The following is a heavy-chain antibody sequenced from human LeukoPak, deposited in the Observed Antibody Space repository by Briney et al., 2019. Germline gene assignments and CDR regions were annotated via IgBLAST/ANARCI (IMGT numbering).Heavy chain of an antibody. V-gene: IGHV3-11*01. D-gene: IGHD3-22*01. CDR2: ISSSGSTI. J-gene: IGHJ4*02. CDR3: ARWRYYYDSSGYYSPDYLDY. Sequence: GGSLRLSCAASGFSCSDYYMSWIRQAPGKGLEWVSYISSSGSTIYYADSVKGRFTISMDNAKNSLYLQMNSLRAEDTAVYYCARWRYYYDSSGYYSPDYLDYCGEGTLVTVSS. CDR1: GFSCSDYY.